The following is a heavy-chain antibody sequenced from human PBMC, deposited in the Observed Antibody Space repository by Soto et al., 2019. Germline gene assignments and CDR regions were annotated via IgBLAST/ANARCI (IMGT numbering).Heavy chain of an antibody. D-gene: IGHD3-22*01. CDR2: IYYSGST. CDR1: GGSISSSSYY. CDR3: ARRYYDSGANRLLYYFDY. Sequence: PSETLSLTCTVSGGSISSSSYYWGWIRQPPGKGLEWIGSIYYSGSTYYNPSLKSRVTISVDTSKNQFSLKVSSVTDADTAVYYCARRYYDSGANRLLYYFDYWGQGTLVTVSS. J-gene: IGHJ4*02. V-gene: IGHV4-39*01.